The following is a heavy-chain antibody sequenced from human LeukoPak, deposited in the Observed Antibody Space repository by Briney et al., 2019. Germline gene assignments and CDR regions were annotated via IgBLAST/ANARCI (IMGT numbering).Heavy chain of an antibody. D-gene: IGHD3-10*01. Sequence: GGSLRLSCGASGFTFNGANYAMSWVRQAPGKGLEWVSVISGGGGSTYYADSVKSRFTISRDNSKNTLYLQMNSLRAEDTAVYYCAKGPPGVLFRGTYYFDYWGQGTLVTVSS. J-gene: IGHJ4*02. CDR3: AKGPPGVLFRGTYYFDY. CDR1: GFTFNGANYA. V-gene: IGHV3-23*01. CDR2: ISGGGGST.